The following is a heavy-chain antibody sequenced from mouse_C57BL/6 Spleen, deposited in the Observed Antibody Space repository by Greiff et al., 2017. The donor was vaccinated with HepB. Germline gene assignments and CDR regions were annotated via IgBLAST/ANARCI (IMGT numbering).Heavy chain of an antibody. Sequence: EVKLMESGGGLVQSGRSLRLSCATSGFTFSDFYMEWVRQAPGKGLEWIAASRNKANDYTTEYSASVKGRFIVSRDTSQSILYLQMNALRAEDTAIYYCARDLYEYDGAMDYWGQGTSVTVSS. V-gene: IGHV7-1*01. D-gene: IGHD2-4*01. CDR2: SRNKANDYTT. J-gene: IGHJ4*01. CDR3: ARDLYEYDGAMDY. CDR1: GFTFSDFY.